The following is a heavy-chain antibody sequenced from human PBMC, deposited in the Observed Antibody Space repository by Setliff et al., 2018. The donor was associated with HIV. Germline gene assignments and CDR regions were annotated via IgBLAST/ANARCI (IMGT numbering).Heavy chain of an antibody. D-gene: IGHD1-26*01. CDR2: INSDGSST. CDR1: GFTFSSYW. Sequence: GSLRLSCAASGFTFSSYWMFWVRQAPGTGLVWVSRINSDGSSTSYADSVKGRFTISRDNAKNTLYLQMNSLRADDTAVYYCIRKGEGASAFDIWGQGTMVTV. J-gene: IGHJ3*02. V-gene: IGHV3-74*01. CDR3: IRKGEGASAFDI.